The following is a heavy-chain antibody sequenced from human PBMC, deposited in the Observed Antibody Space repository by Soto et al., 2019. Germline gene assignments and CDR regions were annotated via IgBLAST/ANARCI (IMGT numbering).Heavy chain of an antibody. D-gene: IGHD3-10*01. CDR1: GFTFSSYG. CDR3: AKDRGWQQSSFDY. CDR2: ISDDGSNK. J-gene: IGHJ4*02. Sequence: QVQLVESGGGVVQPGRSLRLSCVASGFTFSSYGMHWVRQAPGKGLEWVALISDDGSNKYYGDSVKGRFTISRDKSKNTLYLQMNSLRAEDTAVYYCAKDRGWQQSSFDYWGQGTLVTVSS. V-gene: IGHV3-30*18.